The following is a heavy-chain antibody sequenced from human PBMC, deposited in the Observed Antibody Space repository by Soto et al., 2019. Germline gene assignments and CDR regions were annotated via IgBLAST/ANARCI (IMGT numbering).Heavy chain of an antibody. V-gene: IGHV1-8*01. J-gene: IGHJ3*02. Sequence: QVQLVQSGAEVKKPGASVKVSCKASGYTFASHDINWVRQATGQGLEWMGWMNPRSGNTGYAQKFQDRVTMTRDNSISTVYKELSSLRPEDTAVYYCARGLGDSSGSDASDIWGQGTMVTVSS. CDR2: MNPRSGNT. CDR1: GYTFASHD. CDR3: ARGLGDSSGSDASDI. D-gene: IGHD3-22*01.